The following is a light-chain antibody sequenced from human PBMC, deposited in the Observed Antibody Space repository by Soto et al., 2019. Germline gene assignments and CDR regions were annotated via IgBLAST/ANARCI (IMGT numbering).Light chain of an antibody. V-gene: IGLV2-14*03. Sequence: QSVLTQPASVSGCPGQSITISCGGTSSDVGAYIYVSWYQQFPGKAPKLILSSVSNWPSGVSNRFSGSKSGTTASLTISGLQPEDEADYYCSAYSGSDTKVFGTGTKVTVL. CDR3: SAYSGSDTKV. CDR2: SVS. J-gene: IGLJ1*01. CDR1: SSDVGAYIY.